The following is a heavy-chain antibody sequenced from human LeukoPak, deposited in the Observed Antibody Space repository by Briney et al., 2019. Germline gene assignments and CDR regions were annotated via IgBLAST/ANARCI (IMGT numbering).Heavy chain of an antibody. CDR3: ARAQVRGVTCSGY. CDR2: INPNSGVT. V-gene: IGHV1-2*02. Sequence: EASVRVSCKSSGYSFTGYYIHWVRQAPGQGLEWMGWINPNSGVTNYAQNFQGRVTMTRDTSISSTYMELSSLRSDDAAVYYCARAQVRGVTCSGYWGQGTLVTVSS. CDR1: GYSFTGYY. D-gene: IGHD3-10*01. J-gene: IGHJ4*02.